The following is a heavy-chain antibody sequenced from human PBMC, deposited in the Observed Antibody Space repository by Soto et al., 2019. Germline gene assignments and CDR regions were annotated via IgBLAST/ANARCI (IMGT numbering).Heavy chain of an antibody. CDR2: INAGNGNT. D-gene: IGHD3-3*01. J-gene: IGHJ6*04. V-gene: IGHV1-3*01. CDR1: GYTFTSYA. CDR3: ARSAPQYDGMVV. Sequence: QVQLVQSGAEVKKPGASVKVSCKASGYTFTSYAMHWVRQAPRQRLEWMGWINAGNGNTKYSQKFHGRIVITRDTSASTVYTVLSSLRSEDTAVYYCARSAPQYDGMVVWGKGTTVTVYS.